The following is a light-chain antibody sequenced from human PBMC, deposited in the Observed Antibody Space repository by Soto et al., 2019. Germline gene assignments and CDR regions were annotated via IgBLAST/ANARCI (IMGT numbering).Light chain of an antibody. CDR1: QSVSSSY. Sequence: VLTQSPGTLFLSPGERTTPSCRARQSVSSSYLAWYQQKPGQAPRLLIYGASTRATGIPARFSGSGSGTEFTLTISSLQSEDLAVYYCQQYNNWPPWTFGQGTKVDIK. CDR3: QQYNNWPPWT. CDR2: GAS. J-gene: IGKJ1*01. V-gene: IGKV3-15*01.